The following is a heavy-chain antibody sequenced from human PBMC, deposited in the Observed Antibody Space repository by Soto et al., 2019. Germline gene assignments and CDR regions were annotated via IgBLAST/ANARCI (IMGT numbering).Heavy chain of an antibody. CDR1: GFTFSSYA. D-gene: IGHD5-18*01. J-gene: IGHJ4*02. CDR2: ISYDGSNK. V-gene: IGHV3-30-3*01. CDR3: ARDVSYGYGYFDY. Sequence: QVQLVESGGGVVQPGRSLRLSCAASGFTFSSYAMHWVRQAPGKGLEWVAVISYDGSNKYYADSVKGRFTIFRDNSKNTLYRQMNSLRAEDTAVYYCARDVSYGYGYFDYLGEGTLVTVPS.